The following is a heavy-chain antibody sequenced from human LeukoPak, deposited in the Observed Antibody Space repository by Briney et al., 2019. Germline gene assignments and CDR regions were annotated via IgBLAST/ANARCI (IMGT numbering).Heavy chain of an antibody. CDR1: GYTFSTYY. CDR2: IIPIFGTA. J-gene: IGHJ5*02. V-gene: IGHV1-69*13. Sequence: SVKVSCKASGYTFSTYYMHWVRQAPGQGLEWMGGIIPIFGTANYAQKFQGRVTITADESTSTAYMELSSLRSEDTAVYYCARAKTYYYGSGSYRSSRNWFDPWGQGTLVTVSS. D-gene: IGHD3-10*01. CDR3: ARAKTYYYGSGSYRSSRNWFDP.